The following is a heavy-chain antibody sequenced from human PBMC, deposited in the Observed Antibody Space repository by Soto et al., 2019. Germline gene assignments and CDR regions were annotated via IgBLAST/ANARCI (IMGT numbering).Heavy chain of an antibody. J-gene: IGHJ3*02. CDR2: ISSSGNTI. CDR3: AGDLGYCSSTSCYVAAFDI. Sequence: QVQLVESGGGLVKPGGSLRLSCAASGFTFSDYYMSWIRQAPGKGLECVSYISSSGNTIYYADSVKGRFTISRDNAKNSLYLQMNSLRAEDTAVYYCAGDLGYCSSTSCYVAAFDIWGQGTMVTVSS. V-gene: IGHV3-11*01. CDR1: GFTFSDYY. D-gene: IGHD2-2*01.